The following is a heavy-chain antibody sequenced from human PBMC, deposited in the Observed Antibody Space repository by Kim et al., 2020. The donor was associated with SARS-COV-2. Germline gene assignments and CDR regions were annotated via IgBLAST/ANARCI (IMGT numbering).Heavy chain of an antibody. CDR2: TT. CDR3: ARIVLRAFDS. J-gene: IGHJ4*02. V-gene: IGHV4-4*02. Sequence: TTNSDPALKSRVTISVDKSKSQFSLNLSSVTAADTAIYYCARIVLRAFDSWGQGTLVTVSS. D-gene: IGHD2-2*01.